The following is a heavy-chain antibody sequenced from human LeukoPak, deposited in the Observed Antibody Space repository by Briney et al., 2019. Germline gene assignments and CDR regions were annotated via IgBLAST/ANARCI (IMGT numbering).Heavy chain of an antibody. Sequence: SETLSLTCSVSGGSISSSSYFWGWIRQPPGKGLEWIGEINHSGSTNYNPSLKSRVTISVDTSKNQFSLKLSSVTAADTAVYYCARRGGGSGSYYNGAYYYYYMDVWGKGTTVTISS. V-gene: IGHV4-39*07. D-gene: IGHD3-10*01. CDR3: ARRGGGSGSYYNGAYYYYYMDV. CDR2: INHSGST. CDR1: GGSISSSSYF. J-gene: IGHJ6*03.